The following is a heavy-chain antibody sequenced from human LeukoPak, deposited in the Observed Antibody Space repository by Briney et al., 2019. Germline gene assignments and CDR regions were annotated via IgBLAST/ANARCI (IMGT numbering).Heavy chain of an antibody. CDR2: IKQDGSEK. CDR3: ARDRAHYGSGSGTRKFDP. V-gene: IGHV3-7*01. D-gene: IGHD3-10*01. CDR1: GFIFSTYW. Sequence: PGGSLGLSCTASGFIFSTYWMSWVRQAPGKGLEWVANIKQDGSEKYYVDSVKGRFTISRDNAKNSLYLQMNSLRAEDTAVYYCARDRAHYGSGSGTRKFDPWGQGTLVTVSS. J-gene: IGHJ5*02.